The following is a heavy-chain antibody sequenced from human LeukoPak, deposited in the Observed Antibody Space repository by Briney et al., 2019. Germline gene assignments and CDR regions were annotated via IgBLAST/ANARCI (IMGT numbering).Heavy chain of an antibody. CDR3: AKYGDYGSGSYQFDF. CDR2: IYYSGSA. Sequence: SETLSLTCTVSGGSISGYYWSWIRQPPGKGLEWIGYIYYSGSANYNPSLKSRLTISVDTSKNQFSLELRSVTAADTAVYYCAKYGDYGSGSYQFDFWGQGTLVTVSS. CDR1: GGSISGYY. V-gene: IGHV4-59*08. D-gene: IGHD3-10*01. J-gene: IGHJ4*02.